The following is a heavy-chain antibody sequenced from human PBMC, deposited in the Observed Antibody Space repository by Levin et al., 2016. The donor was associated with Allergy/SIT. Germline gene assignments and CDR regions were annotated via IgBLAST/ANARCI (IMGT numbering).Heavy chain of an antibody. CDR3: ARTEGELAQYWYFDL. J-gene: IGHJ2*01. CDR2: IYKDGST. V-gene: IGHV3-53*01. CDR1: GFNASRYY. D-gene: IGHD3-16*01. Sequence: GSLRLSCAASGFNASRYYMTWVRQAPGKGLEWLSVIYKDGSTYYADSVRGRFTMSRDNSQNTLDLHLKSLKADDTAVYYCARTEGELAQYWYFDLWGRGTPVTVSS.